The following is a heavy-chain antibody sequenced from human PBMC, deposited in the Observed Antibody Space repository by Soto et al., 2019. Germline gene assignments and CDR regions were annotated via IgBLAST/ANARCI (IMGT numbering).Heavy chain of an antibody. D-gene: IGHD3-16*01. CDR3: ARHSGVLFGFDY. CDR1: GGSFSGYY. CDR2: INHSGST. Sequence: SETLSLTCAVYGGSFSGYYWSWIRQPPGKGLEWIGEINHSGSTNYNPSLKSRVTISVDTSKNQFSLKLSSVTAADTAVYYCARHSGVLFGFDYWGQGTLVTVS. J-gene: IGHJ4*02. V-gene: IGHV4-34*01.